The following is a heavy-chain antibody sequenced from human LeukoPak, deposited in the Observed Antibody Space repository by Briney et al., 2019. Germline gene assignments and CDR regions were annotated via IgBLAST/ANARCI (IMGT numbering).Heavy chain of an antibody. CDR3: ARDVGRYTYGYRPTELYWYFDL. V-gene: IGHV4-39*07. CDR1: GDSISSRSYY. J-gene: IGHJ2*01. D-gene: IGHD5-18*01. Sequence: SETLSLTCTVSGDSISSRSYYWGWIRQPPGKGLEWIGSIYYSGSTYYNPSLKSRVTISVNTSKNQFSLKLSSVTAADTAVYYCARDVGRYTYGYRPTELYWYFDLWGRGTRVTVSS. CDR2: IYYSGST.